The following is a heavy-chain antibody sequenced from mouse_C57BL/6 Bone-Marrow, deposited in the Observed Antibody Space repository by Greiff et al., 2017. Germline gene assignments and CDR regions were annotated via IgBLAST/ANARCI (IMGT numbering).Heavy chain of an antibody. CDR2: IRNKANSYTT. CDR3: ERGYYYFDY. CDR1: GFTFTDYY. Sequence: EVQVVESGGGLVQPGGSLSLSCAASGFTFTDYYMSWVRQPPGKALEWLGFIRNKANSYTTEYSASVKGRFTISRDNSQSILYLQMNALIAEDSATYCCERGYYYFDYWGQGTTLSVAS. J-gene: IGHJ2*01. V-gene: IGHV7-3*01. D-gene: IGHD2-3*01.